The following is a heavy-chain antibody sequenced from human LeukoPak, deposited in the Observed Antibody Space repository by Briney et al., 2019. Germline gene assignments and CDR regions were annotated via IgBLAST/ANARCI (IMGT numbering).Heavy chain of an antibody. CDR2: ISGSGGST. V-gene: IGHV3-23*01. J-gene: IGHJ5*02. Sequence: GGSLRLSCAASGFTFSSYAMSWVRQAPGKGLEWVSAISGSGGSTYYADSLKGRFTISRDNAKNTLYLQMNSLRAEDTAVYYCARVAAEHYYDSSGYYPWGQGTLVTVSS. CDR3: ARVAAEHYYDSSGYYP. D-gene: IGHD3-22*01. CDR1: GFTFSSYA.